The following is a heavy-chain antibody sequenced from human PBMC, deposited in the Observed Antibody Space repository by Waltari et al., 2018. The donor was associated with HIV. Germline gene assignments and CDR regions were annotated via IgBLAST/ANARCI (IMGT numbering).Heavy chain of an antibody. J-gene: IGHJ4*02. CDR3: ARVYRSSTSRKGVFDY. D-gene: IGHD2-2*01. V-gene: IGHV3-7*01. CDR1: GFTFGTYW. CDR2: RMQVESGE. Sequence: EVLLVESGGGLVQPGGSLRRSCAASGFTFGTYWMSWVRPPPGKGLERVSNRMQVESGENDVDSVKGLFNIARDNAKKSLYLQMNSLKAEDTAIYYCARVYRSSTSRKGVFDYWGQGTLVTVSS.